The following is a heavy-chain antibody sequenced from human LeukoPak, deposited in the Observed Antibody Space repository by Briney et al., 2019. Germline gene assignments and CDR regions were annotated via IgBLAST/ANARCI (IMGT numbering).Heavy chain of an antibody. J-gene: IGHJ4*02. CDR1: GYTFTGYY. Sequence: ASVKVSCKASGYTFTGYYMHWVRQAPGQGLEWMGWINPNSGGTNYAQKFQGRVTMTRDTSISTAYMELSRLRSDDTAVYYCARERGTVANLDYWGQGTLVTVSS. V-gene: IGHV1-2*02. CDR2: INPNSGGT. CDR3: ARERGTVANLDY. D-gene: IGHD4-23*01.